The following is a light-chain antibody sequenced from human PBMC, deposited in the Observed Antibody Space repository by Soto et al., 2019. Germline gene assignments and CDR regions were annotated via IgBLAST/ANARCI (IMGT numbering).Light chain of an antibody. Sequence: DIQMTQSPSYMSASVVDRFTITFLASQDISNFLVWFQQRPGKVPKRLIYDASSLQTGVPSRFSGSGSGTDFTLTISSLQPEDFATYYCLQHTNFPLTFGQGTRLEIK. V-gene: IGKV1-17*03. CDR2: DAS. J-gene: IGKJ5*01. CDR1: QDISNF. CDR3: LQHTNFPLT.